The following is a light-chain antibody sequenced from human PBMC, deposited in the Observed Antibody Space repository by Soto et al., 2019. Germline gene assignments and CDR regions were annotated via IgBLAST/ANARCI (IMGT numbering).Light chain of an antibody. Sequence: QSALTQPASVSGSPGQSITISCTGTSSDVGGYNYVSWYQHHPGKAPKLMIYDVSNRPSGVSNRFSGSKSGNTASLTIYGLQAEDEADYYCSSYTSSSTLVVFGGGTKLTVL. CDR3: SSYTSSSTLVV. CDR2: DVS. CDR1: SSDVGGYNY. V-gene: IGLV2-14*03. J-gene: IGLJ2*01.